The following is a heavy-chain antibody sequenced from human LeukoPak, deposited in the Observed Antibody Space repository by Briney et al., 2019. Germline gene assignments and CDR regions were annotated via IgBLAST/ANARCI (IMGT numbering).Heavy chain of an antibody. CDR1: GDSISSNSAA. V-gene: IGHV6-1*01. Sequence: SQTLSLTCAISGDSISSNSAAWNWIRHSPSRGLEWLGRTYYRSKWYNDYAVSVKSRITINPDTSKNQFSLQLNSVTPEDTAVYYCARGVLPPFDPWGQGTLVTVSS. CDR3: ARGVLPPFDP. D-gene: IGHD2-8*01. J-gene: IGHJ5*02. CDR2: TYYRSKWYN.